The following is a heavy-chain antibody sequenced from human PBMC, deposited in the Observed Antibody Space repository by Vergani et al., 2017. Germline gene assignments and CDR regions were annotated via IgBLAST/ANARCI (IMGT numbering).Heavy chain of an antibody. Sequence: QVQLQESGPGLVKPSETLSLTCTVSGYSIRTNYYWGWIRQPPGKGLEWIGSINHSGSTYYNPSLKSRITMSVDTSKNQFSLRLSSVTAADTAMYYWAREGLHSGSGSYNDYWGQGTLVTVSS. CDR3: AREGLHSGSGSYNDY. CDR1: GYSIRTNYY. V-gene: IGHV4-38-2*02. CDR2: INHSGST. D-gene: IGHD3-10*01. J-gene: IGHJ4*02.